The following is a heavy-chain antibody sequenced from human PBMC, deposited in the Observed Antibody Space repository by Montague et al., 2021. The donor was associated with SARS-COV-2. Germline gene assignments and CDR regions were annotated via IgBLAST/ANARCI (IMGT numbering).Heavy chain of an antibody. CDR3: ARPLVRGVPKAFGI. CDR1: GGSITRNYY. CDR2: IYYSGTT. V-gene: IGHV4-39*01. D-gene: IGHD3-10*01. Sequence: SETLSLTCTVSGGSITRNYYWGWIRQPPGKGLEWVGNIYYSGTTXINPSLESRVTISVDASKNQFSLNLTSVTAADTAVYYCARPLVRGVPKAFGIWGQGALVIVSS. J-gene: IGHJ3*02.